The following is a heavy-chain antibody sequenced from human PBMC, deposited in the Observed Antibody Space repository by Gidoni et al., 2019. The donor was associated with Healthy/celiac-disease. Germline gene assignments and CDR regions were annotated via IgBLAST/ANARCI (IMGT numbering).Heavy chain of an antibody. CDR3: ARDHAHRQTGAGGLDWYFDL. Sequence: QVQLVESGGGVVQPGRSLRLSCAASGFTFSSYAMHWVRQAPGKGLEWVAVISYDGSNKYYADSVKGRFTISRDNSKNTLYLQMNSLRAEDTAVYYCARDHAHRQTGAGGLDWYFDLWGRGTLVTVSS. J-gene: IGHJ2*01. D-gene: IGHD3-10*01. CDR2: ISYDGSNK. V-gene: IGHV3-30*04. CDR1: GFTFSSYA.